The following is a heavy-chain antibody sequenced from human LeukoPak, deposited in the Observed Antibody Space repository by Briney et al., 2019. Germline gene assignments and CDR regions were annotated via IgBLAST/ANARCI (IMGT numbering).Heavy chain of an antibody. Sequence: ASVKVSCKASGYTFISYYIHWVRQAPGQGLEWMGWINPNSGGTNYEQKFQGRVTMTRDTSISTAYMQLSGLRSDDTAVYYCARGRDVLLWFGDRPSNAFDIWGQGTMVTVSS. V-gene: IGHV1-2*02. CDR1: GYTFISYY. CDR2: INPNSGGT. J-gene: IGHJ3*02. CDR3: ARGRDVLLWFGDRPSNAFDI. D-gene: IGHD3-10*01.